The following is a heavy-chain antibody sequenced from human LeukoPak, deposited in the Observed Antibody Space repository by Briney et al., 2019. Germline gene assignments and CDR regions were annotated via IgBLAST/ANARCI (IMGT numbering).Heavy chain of an antibody. CDR3: ARDKYGSGSYSGSAFDY. CDR2: ISAYNGNT. D-gene: IGHD3-10*01. J-gene: IGHJ4*02. Sequence: ASVKVSCKASGYTFTSSGISWVRQAPGQGLEWMGWISAYNGNTNYAQKLQGRVTMTTDTSTSTAYMELRSLRSDDTAVYYCARDKYGSGSYSGSAFDYWGQGTLVTVSS. V-gene: IGHV1-18*01. CDR1: GYTFTSSG.